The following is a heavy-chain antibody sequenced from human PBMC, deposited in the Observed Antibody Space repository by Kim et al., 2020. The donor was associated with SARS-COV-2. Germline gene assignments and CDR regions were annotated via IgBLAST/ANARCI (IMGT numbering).Heavy chain of an antibody. CDR2: INEDGSVF. D-gene: IGHD3-10*01. CDR1: GFTFSNFW. Sequence: GGSLRLSCTASGFTFSNFWMKWMRQAPGKGLEWVADINEDGSVFYYVGSVEGRFTVSRDNDKNSXYLQMNSLRAEDTAVYYCARLSRGGAYXDSWGQGT. V-gene: IGHV3-7*01. CDR3: ARLSRGGAYXDS. J-gene: IGHJ4*02.